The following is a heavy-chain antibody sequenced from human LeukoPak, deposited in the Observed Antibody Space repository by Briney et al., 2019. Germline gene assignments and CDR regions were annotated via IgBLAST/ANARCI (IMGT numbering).Heavy chain of an antibody. D-gene: IGHD3-16*01. CDR2: ISSSGSTI. Sequence: GGSLRLSCAASGFTFSNYEMNWVRQAPGKGLEWVSYISSSGSTIYYADSVMGRFTISRDNAKNSLYLQMNSLRAEHTAVYYCAGGGGYYYMDVWGKGTTVTVSS. CDR1: GFTFSNYE. V-gene: IGHV3-48*03. J-gene: IGHJ6*03. CDR3: AGGGGYYYMDV.